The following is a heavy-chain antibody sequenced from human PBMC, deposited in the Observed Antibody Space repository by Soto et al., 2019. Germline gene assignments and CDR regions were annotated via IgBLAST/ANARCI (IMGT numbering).Heavy chain of an antibody. J-gene: IGHJ4*02. CDR2: ISGSGGST. V-gene: IGHV3-23*01. CDR1: GFTFSSYA. D-gene: IGHD5-12*01. CDR3: AKEYSGYDTRDFDY. Sequence: GGSLRHSCASSGFTFSSYAMSWVRQAPGKGLEWVSAISGSGGSTYYADSVKGRFTISRDNSKNTLYLQMNSPRAEDTAVYYCAKEYSGYDTRDFDYWGQGTLVTVSS.